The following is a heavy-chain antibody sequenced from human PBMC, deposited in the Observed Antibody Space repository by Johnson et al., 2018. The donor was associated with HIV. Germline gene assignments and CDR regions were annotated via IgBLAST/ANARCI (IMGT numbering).Heavy chain of an antibody. CDR1: GFTFSDYY. CDR3: ARSNWAHFDAFDI. D-gene: IGHD7-27*01. J-gene: IGHJ3*02. Sequence: QMLLVESGGGLVQPGGSLRLSCAASGFTFSDYYMSWIRQAPGKGLEWVAVISYDGSNKYYADSVKGRFTISRDNSKNTLYLQMNSLRAEDTAVYYCARSNWAHFDAFDIWGQGTMVTVSS. CDR2: ISYDGSNK. V-gene: IGHV3-30*03.